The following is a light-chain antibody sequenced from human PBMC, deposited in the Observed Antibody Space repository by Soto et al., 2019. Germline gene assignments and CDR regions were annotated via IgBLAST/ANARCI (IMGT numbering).Light chain of an antibody. CDR2: GAS. J-gene: IGKJ2*01. CDR3: QQHGLAPYT. CDR1: QDVSGTY. Sequence: EIVLTQSPGTLSLSPGESATVSCRASQDVSGTYLIWLQQKPGQAPMLLIYGASSRATGIPDRFTGSGSVRAFTLSINRVEPEDSAVYYCQQHGLAPYTLGQGTRLEI. V-gene: IGKV3-20*01.